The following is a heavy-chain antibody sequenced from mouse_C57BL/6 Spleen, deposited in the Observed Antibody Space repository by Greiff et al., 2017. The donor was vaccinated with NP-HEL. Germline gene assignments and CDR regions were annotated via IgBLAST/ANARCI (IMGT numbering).Heavy chain of an antibody. Sequence: VQGVESGAELVRPGASVKLSCKASGYTFTDYYINWVKQRPGQGLEWIARIYPGSGNTYYNEKFKGKATLTAEKSSSTAYMQLSSLTSEDSAVYFCARDDGYYNFDYWGQGTTLTVSS. CDR3: ARDDGYYNFDY. CDR1: GYTFTDYY. D-gene: IGHD2-3*01. V-gene: IGHV1-76*01. CDR2: IYPGSGNT. J-gene: IGHJ2*01.